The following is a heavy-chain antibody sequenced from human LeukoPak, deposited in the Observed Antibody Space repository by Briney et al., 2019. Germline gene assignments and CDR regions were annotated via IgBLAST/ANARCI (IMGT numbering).Heavy chain of an antibody. V-gene: IGHV3-21*01. CDR3: ARVPREENILTGYSLY. CDR2: ISSSSSYI. D-gene: IGHD3-9*01. Sequence: GGSLRLSCAASGFTFSSYSMNWVRQAPGKGLEWVSSISSSSSYIYYADSVKGRFTISRDNAKNSLYLKMNSLRAEDTAVYYCARVPREENILTGYSLYWGQGTLVTVSS. CDR1: GFTFSSYS. J-gene: IGHJ4*02.